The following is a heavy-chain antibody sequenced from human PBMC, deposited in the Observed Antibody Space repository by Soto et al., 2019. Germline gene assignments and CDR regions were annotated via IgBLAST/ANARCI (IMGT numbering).Heavy chain of an antibody. J-gene: IGHJ6*03. D-gene: IGHD1-26*01. CDR2: VYYSGTT. Sequence: QLQLQESGPGLVKPSETLSLSCTVSGGSISSGNYYWGWIRQPPGKGLEWIGYVYYSGTTYYNPSLKSRVTMSGDTSKNQFSLKVTSVTAADTAVFYCARHLGGASGKYYYYYMDVWGKGTTVTFSS. CDR3: ARHLGGASGKYYYYYMDV. V-gene: IGHV4-39*01. CDR1: GGSISSGNYY.